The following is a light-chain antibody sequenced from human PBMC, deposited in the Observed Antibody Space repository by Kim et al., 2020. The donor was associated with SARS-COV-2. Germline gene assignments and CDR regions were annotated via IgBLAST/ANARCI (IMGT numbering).Light chain of an antibody. J-gene: IGKJ5*01. CDR2: AAS. Sequence: DIHMTQSPSSVSASVGDRVIISCRASQGISTYLAWYQQTPERPPKLLISAASSLQSDVPSRFSGGGSGTDFTLTITNLQPEDYATYYCQQSNSFPITFGQGTRLEIK. CDR3: QQSNSFPIT. V-gene: IGKV1-12*01. CDR1: QGISTY.